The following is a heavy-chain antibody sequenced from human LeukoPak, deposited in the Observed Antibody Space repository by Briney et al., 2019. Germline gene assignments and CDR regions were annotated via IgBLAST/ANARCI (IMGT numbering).Heavy chain of an antibody. CDR1: GFTFSSYG. CDR3: ARELNDYGDYVGMDY. CDR2: IWYDGSNK. J-gene: IGHJ4*02. D-gene: IGHD4-17*01. V-gene: IGHV3-33*01. Sequence: GGSLRLSCAASGFTFSSYGMHWVRQAPGKGLEWVAVIWYDGSNKYYADSVKGRFTISRDNSKNTLYLQMNSLRAEDTAVYYCARELNDYGDYVGMDYWGQGTPVTVSS.